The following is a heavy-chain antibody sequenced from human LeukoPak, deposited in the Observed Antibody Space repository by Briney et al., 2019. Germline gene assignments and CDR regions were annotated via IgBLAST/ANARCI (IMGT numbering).Heavy chain of an antibody. CDR1: GFTFDDYA. D-gene: IGHD2-15*01. CDR3: AKGYCSGGSCYYFDY. V-gene: IGHV3-43*02. CDR2: ITGDGGST. Sequence: GGSLRLSCAVSGFTFDDYAMHWFRQAPGKGLEWVSLITGDGGSTYYADSMKGRFTISRENSKNSLYLQMNRLRTEDTALYYCAKGYCSGGSCYYFDYWGQGTLVTVSS. J-gene: IGHJ4*02.